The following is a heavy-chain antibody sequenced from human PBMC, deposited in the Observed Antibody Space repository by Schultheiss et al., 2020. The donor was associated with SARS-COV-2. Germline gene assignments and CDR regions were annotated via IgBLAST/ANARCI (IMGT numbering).Heavy chain of an antibody. CDR2: IYYSGST. D-gene: IGHD1-26*01. J-gene: IGHJ6*02. CDR3: ARDSGSYLLYGMDV. Sequence: SETLSLTCTVSGGSISSYYWSWIRQPPGKALEWIGYIYYSGSTYYNPSLKSRVTMSVDTSKNQFSLKLSSVTAADTAVYYCARDSGSYLLYGMDVWGQGTTVTVSS. CDR1: GGSISSYY. V-gene: IGHV4-59*01.